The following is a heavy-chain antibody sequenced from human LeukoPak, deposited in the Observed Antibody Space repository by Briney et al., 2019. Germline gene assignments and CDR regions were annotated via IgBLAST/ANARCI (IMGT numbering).Heavy chain of an antibody. CDR3: TRIPYYRGAFDI. J-gene: IGHJ3*02. Sequence: GGSLRLSCAASGFTFSGSAMHWVRQASGKGLEWVGRIRSKANSYATAYAASVKGRFTISRDDSKNTAYLQMNSLKTEDTAVYYCTRIPYYRGAFDIWGQGTMVTVSS. D-gene: IGHD3-16*01. CDR1: GFTFSGSA. V-gene: IGHV3-73*01. CDR2: IRSKANSYAT.